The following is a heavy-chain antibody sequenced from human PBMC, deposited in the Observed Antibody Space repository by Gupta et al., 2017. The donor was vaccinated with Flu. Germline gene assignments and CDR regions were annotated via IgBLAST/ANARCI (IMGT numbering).Heavy chain of an antibody. CDR2: IFSNDEK. D-gene: IGHD6-19*01. CDR1: GFSLSSGRMG. CDR3: VRLQGIAVDS. J-gene: IGHJ5*02. V-gene: IGHV2-26*01. Sequence: QVTLKEPGPVVVRPTETLTLTCIVSGFSLSSGRMGVSWIRQPPGQALEWLAHIFSNDEKFFNTSLKTRLSISKDTSKSQVVLSLSNIDPVDTATYYCVRLQGIAVDSWGQGTLVTVSS.